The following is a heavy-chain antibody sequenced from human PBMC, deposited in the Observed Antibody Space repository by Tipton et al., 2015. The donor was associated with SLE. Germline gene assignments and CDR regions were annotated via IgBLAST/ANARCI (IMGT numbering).Heavy chain of an antibody. CDR1: GGSFSGCH. CDR3: ARGPFQRWPPGAY. D-gene: IGHD6-19*01. CDR2: IADTGSP. J-gene: IGHJ4*02. Sequence: TLSLTCAVYGGSFSGCHWTWLRQPPGQGLEWIGEIADTGSPNYNPSLKRRVTISLDTSKSQFSLILNSLTAADTAVYYCARGPFQRWPPGAYWGQGTLVTVSS. V-gene: IGHV4-34*01.